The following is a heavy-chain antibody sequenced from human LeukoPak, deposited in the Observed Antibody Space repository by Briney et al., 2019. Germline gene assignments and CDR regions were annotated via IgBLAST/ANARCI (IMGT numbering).Heavy chain of an antibody. CDR2: INHSGST. Sequence: PSETLSLTCAVYGGSFSGYYWSWIRQPPGEGLEWIGEINHSGSTNYNPSLKSRVTISVDTSKNQFSLKLSSVTAADTAVYYCARGVDEWFPSAYWGQGTLVTVSS. V-gene: IGHV4-34*01. D-gene: IGHD3-3*01. J-gene: IGHJ4*02. CDR1: GGSFSGYY. CDR3: ARGVDEWFPSAY.